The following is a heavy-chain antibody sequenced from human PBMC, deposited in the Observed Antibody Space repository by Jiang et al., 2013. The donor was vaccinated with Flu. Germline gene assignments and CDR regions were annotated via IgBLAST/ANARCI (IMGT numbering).Heavy chain of an antibody. CDR3: ASLSGPIWGSYRYAPYFDY. CDR1: GYTFTSYG. CDR2: ISAYNGNT. Sequence: SGAEVKKPGASVKVSCKASGYTFTSYGISWVRQAPGQGLEWMGWISAYNGNTNYAQKLQGRVTMTTDTSTSTAYMELRSLRSDDTAVYYCASLSGPIWGSYRYAPYFDYWGQGTLVTVSS. J-gene: IGHJ4*02. D-gene: IGHD3-16*02. V-gene: IGHV1-18*01.